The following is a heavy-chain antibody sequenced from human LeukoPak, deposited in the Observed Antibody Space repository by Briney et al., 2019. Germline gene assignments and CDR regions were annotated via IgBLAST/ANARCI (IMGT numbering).Heavy chain of an antibody. CDR3: ARDSGPLLWFGELSSDYFDY. D-gene: IGHD3-10*01. V-gene: IGHV3-21*01. CDR1: GFTFSSYS. Sequence: GGSLRLSCAASGFTFSSYSMNWVRQAPGKGLEWVSSISSSSSYIYYADSVKGRFTISRDNAKNSLYLQMNSLRAEGTAVYYCARDSGPLLWFGELSSDYFDYWGQGTLVTVSS. J-gene: IGHJ4*02. CDR2: ISSSSSYI.